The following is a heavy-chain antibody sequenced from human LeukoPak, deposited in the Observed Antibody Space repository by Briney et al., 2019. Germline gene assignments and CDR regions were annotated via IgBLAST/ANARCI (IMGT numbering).Heavy chain of an antibody. D-gene: IGHD2-15*01. CDR3: ARGRGVVVRDWFDY. J-gene: IGHJ4*01. CDR2: INHSVST. V-gene: IGHV4-34*01. Sequence: SETLSLTCAVYGGSFSDYYWSWIRQPPGKGLEWIGEINHSVSTNYNPSLKSRVTISVDTSKNQFSLELSPVTAADTAVYYCARGRGVVVRDWFDYWGQGTLVTVPS. CDR1: GGSFSDYY.